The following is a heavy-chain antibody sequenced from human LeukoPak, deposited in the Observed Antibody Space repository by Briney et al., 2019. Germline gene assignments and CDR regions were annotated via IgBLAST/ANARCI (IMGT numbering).Heavy chain of an antibody. CDR2: TYYSGST. Sequence: SETLSLTCTVSGGSISSYYWSWIRQPPGKGLEWIGYTYYSGSTNYNPSLKSRVTISVDTSKNQFSLKLSSVTAADTAVYYCARDTMAYFDYWGQGTLVTVSS. J-gene: IGHJ4*02. CDR3: ARDTMAYFDY. D-gene: IGHD3-10*01. CDR1: GGSISSYY. V-gene: IGHV4-59*01.